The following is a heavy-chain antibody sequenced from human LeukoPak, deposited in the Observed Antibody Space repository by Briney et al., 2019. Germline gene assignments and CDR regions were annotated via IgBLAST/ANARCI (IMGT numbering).Heavy chain of an antibody. CDR2: IFTSGST. CDR1: GVSISSYY. CDR3: ARDDGNSRSWYYFDY. J-gene: IGHJ4*02. Sequence: PSETLSLTCNVSGVSISSYYGNWIRQPAGKGLEWVGRIFTSGSTNYNPSLKSRVSISVDKSKNQLSLKLRSVTAADTAVYFCARDDGNSRSWYYFDYWGQGTLATVSS. V-gene: IGHV4-4*07. D-gene: IGHD6-13*01.